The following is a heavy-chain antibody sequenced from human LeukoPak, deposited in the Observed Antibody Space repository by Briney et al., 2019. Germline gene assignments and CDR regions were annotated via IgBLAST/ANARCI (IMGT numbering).Heavy chain of an antibody. V-gene: IGHV1-2*02. CDR1: GYTFTVYY. J-gene: IGHJ4*02. CDR2: INRNSGAT. D-gene: IGHD2-2*01. Sequence: ASVKVSCTASGYTFTVYYMSWVRQAPGQGFEWMGWINRNSGATKYAQNFQGRVTMTRDTSITAAYMEVSGLTFDDTAVYYCARSDEYASEYYLDYWGQGTLVTVSS. CDR3: ARSDEYASEYYLDY.